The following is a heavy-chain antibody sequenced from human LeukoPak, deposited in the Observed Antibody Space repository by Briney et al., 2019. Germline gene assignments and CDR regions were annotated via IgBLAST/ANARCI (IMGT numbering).Heavy chain of an antibody. D-gene: IGHD3/OR15-3a*01. CDR2: IYYTGNT. CDR3: ARQTGSGLFILP. CDR1: EFSVGSNY. Sequence: PGGSLRLSCAASEFSVGSNYMTWVRQPPGKGLEWIGSIYYTGNTYYNASLKSQVSISIDTSKNQFSLKLTPVTAADTSVYYCARQTGSGLFILPGGQGTLVTVSS. V-gene: IGHV4-59*04. J-gene: IGHJ4*02.